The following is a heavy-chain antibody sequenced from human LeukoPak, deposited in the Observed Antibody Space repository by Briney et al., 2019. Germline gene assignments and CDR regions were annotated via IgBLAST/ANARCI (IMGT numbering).Heavy chain of an antibody. V-gene: IGHV4-34*01. J-gene: IGHJ3*02. D-gene: IGHD6-6*01. CDR3: ARGSLIAARPAVDI. CDR1: GGSISSYY. CDR2: INHSGST. Sequence: SETLSLTCTVSGGSISSYYWSWIRQPPGKGLEWIGEINHSGSTNYNPSLKSRVTISVDTSKNQFSLKLSSVTAADTAVYYCARGSLIAARPAVDIWGQGTMVTVSS.